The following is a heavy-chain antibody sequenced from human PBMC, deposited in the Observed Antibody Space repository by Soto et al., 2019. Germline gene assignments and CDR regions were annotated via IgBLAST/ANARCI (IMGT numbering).Heavy chain of an antibody. Sequence: ASVKVSCKASGGTFSSYAISWVRQAPGQGLEWMGGIIPIFGTANYAQKFQGRVTITADKSTSTAYMGLSSLRSEDTAVYYCARGKVDIVATTFDYWGQGTLVTVSS. D-gene: IGHD5-12*01. CDR1: GGTFSSYA. V-gene: IGHV1-69*06. CDR2: IIPIFGTA. J-gene: IGHJ4*02. CDR3: ARGKVDIVATTFDY.